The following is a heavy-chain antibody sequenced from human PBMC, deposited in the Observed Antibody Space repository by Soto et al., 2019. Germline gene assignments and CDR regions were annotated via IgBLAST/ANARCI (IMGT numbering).Heavy chain of an antibody. Sequence: QVQLQESSPALVKPSETLSLTCTVSGGSISSYYWSWIRQPPGKGLEWIGYIYYSGSTNYNPSLKSRVTISVDTSKNQFSLKVRSVTAADTAVHYCARAWGRVFDYWGQGTLVTVSS. V-gene: IGHV4-59*01. CDR2: IYYSGST. J-gene: IGHJ4*02. CDR3: ARAWGRVFDY. D-gene: IGHD3-16*01. CDR1: GGSISSYY.